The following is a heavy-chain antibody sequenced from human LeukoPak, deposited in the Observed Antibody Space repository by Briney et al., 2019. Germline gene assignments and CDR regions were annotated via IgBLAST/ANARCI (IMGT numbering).Heavy chain of an antibody. J-gene: IGHJ5*02. Sequence: ASVKVSCKASGYTFTSYGISWVRQAPGQGLEWMGWISAYNGNTNYAQKLQGRVTMTTDTSTSTAYMELRSLRSDDTAVYYCARDQVPVTPGNWFDPWGQGTLVTVSS. CDR2: ISAYNGNT. V-gene: IGHV1-18*01. D-gene: IGHD4-17*01. CDR3: ARDQVPVTPGNWFDP. CDR1: GYTFTSYG.